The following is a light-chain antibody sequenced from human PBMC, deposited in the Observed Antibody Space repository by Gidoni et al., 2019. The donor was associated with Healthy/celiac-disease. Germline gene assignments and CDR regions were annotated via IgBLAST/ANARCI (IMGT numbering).Light chain of an antibody. CDR2: QDS. V-gene: IGLV3-1*01. CDR1: KLGDKY. Sequence: SYELTQPPSVSVSPGQTASITCSGDKLGDKYACWYQQKPGQPPVLVIYQDSKRPSGSPERFSGSNSGNTATLTISGTQAMDEADYYCQAWDSSTVVFGGGTKLTVL. CDR3: QAWDSSTVV. J-gene: IGLJ2*01.